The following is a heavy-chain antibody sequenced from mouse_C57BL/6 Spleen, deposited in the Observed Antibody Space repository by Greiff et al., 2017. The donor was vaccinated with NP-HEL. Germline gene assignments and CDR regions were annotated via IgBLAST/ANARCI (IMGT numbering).Heavy chain of an antibody. Sequence: VKLVESGAELVRPGASVTLSCKASGYTFTDYEMHWVKQTPVHGLEWIGAIDPETGGTAYNQKFKGKAILTADKSSSTAYMGLRSLTSEDSAVYYCTRGYYGSGDYAMDYWGQGTSVTVSS. CDR1: GYTFTDYE. D-gene: IGHD1-1*01. J-gene: IGHJ4*01. CDR2: IDPETGGT. CDR3: TRGYYGSGDYAMDY. V-gene: IGHV1-15*01.